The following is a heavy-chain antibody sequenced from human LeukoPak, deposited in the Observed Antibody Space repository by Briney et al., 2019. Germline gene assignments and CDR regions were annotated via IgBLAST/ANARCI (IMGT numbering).Heavy chain of an antibody. CDR3: ARAMFDSSGYPFDY. D-gene: IGHD3-22*01. J-gene: IGHJ4*02. Sequence: PSETLSLTCTGSGGSISTYYWSWIRQPPGNALEWIGYIYYSGGTNYNPSLKSRVTISVDTSKDQFSLELSSVTAADTAVYYCARAMFDSSGYPFDYWGQGTLVTVSS. CDR1: GGSISTYY. CDR2: IYYSGGT. V-gene: IGHV4-59*08.